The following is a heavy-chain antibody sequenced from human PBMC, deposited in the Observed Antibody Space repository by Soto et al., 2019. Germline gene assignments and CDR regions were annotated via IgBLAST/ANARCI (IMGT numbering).Heavy chain of an antibody. V-gene: IGHV1-69*01. Sequence: QVQLVQSGAEVKKPGSSVKVSCKASGGTFSSYAISWVRQAPGQGLEWMGGIIPIFGTANYAQTFQGRVTITADESTSTDHMELSSLRSEDTAVYYCARDSGWELLRCYFDYWGQGTLGTVSS. CDR1: GGTFSSYA. CDR2: IIPIFGTA. D-gene: IGHD1-26*01. CDR3: ARDSGWELLRCYFDY. J-gene: IGHJ4*02.